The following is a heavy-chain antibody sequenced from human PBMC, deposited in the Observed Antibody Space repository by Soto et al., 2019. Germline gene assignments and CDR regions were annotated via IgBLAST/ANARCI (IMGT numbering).Heavy chain of an antibody. Sequence: STPLSLTFAFYGGSFSGYYWSWIRQPPGKGLEWIGEINHGGSTNYNPSLRSRVSMSIDTSKDQFSLKLKSVTAADTALYFCARQRTSVVTQAYFDVWGPGSLVTVPQ. V-gene: IGHV4-34*01. CDR2: INHGGST. J-gene: IGHJ4*02. CDR1: GGSFSGYY. CDR3: ARQRTSVVTQAYFDV. D-gene: IGHD2-21*02.